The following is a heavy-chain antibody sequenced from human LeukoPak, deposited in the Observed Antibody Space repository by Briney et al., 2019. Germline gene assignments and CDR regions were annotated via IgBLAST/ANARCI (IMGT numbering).Heavy chain of an antibody. J-gene: IGHJ5*02. CDR3: ATEGAPYGSGIRGFDP. D-gene: IGHD3-10*01. CDR2: FDPEDGET. V-gene: IGHV1-24*01. CDR1: GYTLTELS. Sequence: GASVKVSCKVSGYTLTELSMHWVRQAPGKGLEWMGGFDPEDGETIYAQKFQGRVTMTEDTSTDSAYMELSSLRSEDTAVYYCATEGAPYGSGIRGFDPWGQGTLVTVSS.